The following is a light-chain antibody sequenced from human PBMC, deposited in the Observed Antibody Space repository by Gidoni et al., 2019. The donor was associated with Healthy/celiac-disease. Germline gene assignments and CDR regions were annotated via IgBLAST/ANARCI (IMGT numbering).Light chain of an antibody. CDR1: QSVSSSY. Sequence: EIVLTQSPGTLSVSPGERATLSCRASQSVSSSYLAWYQQKPGQAPRLLIYGASRRATGSPDRFSGSGSETDFTLTISRLEPEDFAVYYCQKYGSSPYTFGQGTKLEIK. CDR3: QKYGSSPYT. V-gene: IGKV3-20*01. J-gene: IGKJ2*01. CDR2: GAS.